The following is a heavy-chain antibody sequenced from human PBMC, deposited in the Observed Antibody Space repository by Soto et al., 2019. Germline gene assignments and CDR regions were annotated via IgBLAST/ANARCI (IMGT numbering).Heavy chain of an antibody. V-gene: IGHV1-46*01. CDR1: GYTFTTYY. CDR3: ARVPYDTTGYYSF. D-gene: IGHD3-22*01. CDR2: IDPTHGST. J-gene: IGHJ4*02. Sequence: GASVKVSCKASGYTFTTYYMHWVRQAPGQGLEWMGLIDPTHGSTTYAQKFQGRVIMTSDTSTNTVYMELSSLKSEDTAVYYCARVPYDTTGYYSFWGQGTLVTVSS.